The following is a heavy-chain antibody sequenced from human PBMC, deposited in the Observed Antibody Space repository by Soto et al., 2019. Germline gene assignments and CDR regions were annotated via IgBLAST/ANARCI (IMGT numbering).Heavy chain of an antibody. D-gene: IGHD2-21*02. V-gene: IGHV1-8*01. CDR3: EVTTGY. J-gene: IGHJ4*02. CDR2: VSPGNGNA. Sequence: ASVKVSCKTSRYTFTGYDINWVRQATGQGLEWMGWVSPGNGNAGYAPQFQGRVTMTSDTSINTVYMELSSLTSEDTAVYFCEVTTGYWGQGTKVTVSS. CDR1: RYTFTGYD.